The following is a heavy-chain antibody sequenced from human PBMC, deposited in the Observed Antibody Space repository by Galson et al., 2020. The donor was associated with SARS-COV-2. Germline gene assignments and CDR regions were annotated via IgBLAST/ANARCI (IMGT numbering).Heavy chain of an antibody. CDR1: RGTFSSYA. CDR2: IIPLFGTA. D-gene: IGHD5-18*01. V-gene: IGHV1-69*13. Sequence: SSVTVSCQPSRGTFSSYAILLVRQAPAHGLEGMGGIIPLFGTANYAQKFQRRVTITADESTSTAYMELSSLRSEDTAVYYCAGFEDVDTAMVFDYWGQGTRVTVSS. J-gene: IGHJ4*02. CDR3: AGFEDVDTAMVFDY.